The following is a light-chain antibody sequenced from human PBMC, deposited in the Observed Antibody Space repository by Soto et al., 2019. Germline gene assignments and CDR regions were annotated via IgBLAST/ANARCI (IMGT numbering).Light chain of an antibody. Sequence: DIQMTQSPSSLSASVGDRVTITCRASQSISSYLNWYQQKPGKAPKLLIYAASSLQSGVPSRFSGSGSGTDFILTISTLQPEDFATYYCQQSYSTPSTFGQGTKLEI. CDR1: QSISSY. V-gene: IGKV1-39*01. J-gene: IGKJ2*01. CDR2: AAS. CDR3: QQSYSTPST.